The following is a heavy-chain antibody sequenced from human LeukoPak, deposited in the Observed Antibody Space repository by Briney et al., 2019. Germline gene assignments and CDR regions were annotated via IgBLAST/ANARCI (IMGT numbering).Heavy chain of an antibody. CDR3: ARVPSSDYCSSTSCYVSGPDY. Sequence: SETLSLTCTVSGGSISSSSYYWGWIRQPPGKGLEWIGSIYYSGSTYYNPSLKSRVTISVDTSKNQFSLKLSSVTAVDTAVYYCARVPSSDYCSSTSCYVSGPDYWGQGTLVTVSS. J-gene: IGHJ4*02. CDR1: GGSISSSSYY. D-gene: IGHD2-2*01. V-gene: IGHV4-39*01. CDR2: IYYSGST.